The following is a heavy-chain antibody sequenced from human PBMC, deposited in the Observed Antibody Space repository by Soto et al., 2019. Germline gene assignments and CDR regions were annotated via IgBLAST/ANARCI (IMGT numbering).Heavy chain of an antibody. Sequence: SVKVSCKASGYTFTSYDINCVRQATGQGLEWMGWMNPNSGNTGYAQKFQGRVTMTRNTSISTAYMELSSLRSEDTAVYYCARGIGYYDYIWGNDYYYYYYMDVWGKGTTVTVSS. V-gene: IGHV1-8*01. D-gene: IGHD3-16*01. J-gene: IGHJ6*03. CDR1: GYTFTSYD. CDR3: ARGIGYYDYIWGNDYYYYYYMDV. CDR2: MNPNSGNT.